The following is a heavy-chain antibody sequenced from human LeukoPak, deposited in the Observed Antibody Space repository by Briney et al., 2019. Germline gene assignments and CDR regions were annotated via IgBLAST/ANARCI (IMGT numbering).Heavy chain of an antibody. V-gene: IGHV3-23*01. J-gene: IGHJ2*01. Sequence: GSLRLSCAASGFTFSSYAMSWVRQAPGKGLEWVSAISGSGGSTYYADSVKGRFTISRDNSRNTLYLQMNSLRAEDTAVYYCAKMRSHSMVVAGKWYFDLWGRGTLVTVSS. CDR1: GFTFSSYA. D-gene: IGHD2-15*01. CDR3: AKMRSHSMVVAGKWYFDL. CDR2: ISGSGGST.